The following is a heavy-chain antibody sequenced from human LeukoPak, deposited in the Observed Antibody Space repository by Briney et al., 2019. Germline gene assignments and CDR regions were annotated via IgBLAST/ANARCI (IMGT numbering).Heavy chain of an antibody. CDR2: IYYSGST. J-gene: IGHJ5*02. CDR1: DGSISSSSYY. Sequence: SETLSLTCTVSDGSISSSSYYWGWIRQPPGKGLEWIGNIYYSGSTYYNPSLKSRVTMSVDTSKNQFSLKLSSVTAADTAVYYCARVGEYCSGGSCYGYWFDPWGQGTLVTVSS. D-gene: IGHD2-15*01. CDR3: ARVGEYCSGGSCYGYWFDP. V-gene: IGHV4-39*07.